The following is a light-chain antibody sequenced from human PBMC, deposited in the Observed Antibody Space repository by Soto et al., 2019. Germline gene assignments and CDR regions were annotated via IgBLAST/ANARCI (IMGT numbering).Light chain of an antibody. CDR3: QQSYSTPIT. J-gene: IGKJ5*01. V-gene: IGKV1-39*01. Sequence: DIPMTQYPSSLSASVGDRVALTCRASQSISSYLNWYQQKPGKAPKVLIYAASNLQSGVPSRFSGSGSGTDFTLTISSLQPEDFATYYCQQSYSTPITFGQGTRLEIK. CDR1: QSISSY. CDR2: AAS.